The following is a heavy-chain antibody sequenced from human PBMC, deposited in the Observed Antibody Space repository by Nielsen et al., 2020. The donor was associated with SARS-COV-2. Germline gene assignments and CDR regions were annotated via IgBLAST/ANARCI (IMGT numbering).Heavy chain of an antibody. Sequence: ASVKVSCKASGYTFTSYAMHWVRQAPGQRLEWMGWINAGNGNTKYSQKFQGRVTITRDTSASTAYMELSSLRSEDTAMYYCARGVISRYFDWLDAFDIWGQGTMVTVSS. J-gene: IGHJ3*02. V-gene: IGHV1-3*01. D-gene: IGHD3-9*01. CDR2: INAGNGNT. CDR3: ARGVISRYFDWLDAFDI. CDR1: GYTFTSYA.